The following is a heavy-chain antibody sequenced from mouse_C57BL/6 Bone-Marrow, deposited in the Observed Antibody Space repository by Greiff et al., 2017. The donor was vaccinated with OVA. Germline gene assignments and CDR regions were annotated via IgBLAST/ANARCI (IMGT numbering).Heavy chain of an antibody. V-gene: IGHV1-54*01. CDR2: INPGSGGT. CDR3: SRRGSDYGNRDAMAY. Sequence: VQRVESGAELVRPGPSVKVSCKASGYAFTNYLLEWVKQRPGQGLEWIGVINPGSGGTNYNEKLKGKATLNAAKSSSTAYMQLSSLTSDDSASYFCSRRGSDYGNRDAMAYWGQGTSVTVSS. D-gene: IGHD2-1*01. J-gene: IGHJ4*01. CDR1: GYAFTNYL.